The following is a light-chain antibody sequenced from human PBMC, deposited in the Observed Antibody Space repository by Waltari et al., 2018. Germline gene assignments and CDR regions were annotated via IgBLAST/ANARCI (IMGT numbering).Light chain of an antibody. CDR3: MQGTHWPWT. CDR2: RVS. J-gene: IGKJ1*01. V-gene: IGKV2-30*02. CDR1: QSLEHSDGNTY. Sequence: DVVMTPSPLPLPVPLEQPAPISCRSVQSLEHSDGNTYLNWFQQRPVHSPRRLFYRVSRRDFGVPDRFSGSGSGTDFTLKISRVEAEDVGVYYCMQGTHWPWTFGQGTKVEIK.